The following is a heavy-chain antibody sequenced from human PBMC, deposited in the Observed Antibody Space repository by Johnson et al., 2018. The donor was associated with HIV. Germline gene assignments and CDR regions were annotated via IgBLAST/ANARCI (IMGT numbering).Heavy chain of an antibody. J-gene: IGHJ3*02. Sequence: VQLVESGGGLVQPGGSLKLSCAASGFTFSGSAMPWVRQASGKGLEWVGRIRSKANSYATAYSASVKGRFTISRDDSKNTAYLQMNSLKTEDTAVYYCATVNVPTDDGSWAERAFDIWGQGTMVTVSS. CDR3: ATVNVPTDDGSWAERAFDI. CDR2: IRSKANSYAT. V-gene: IGHV3-73*01. CDR1: GFTFSGSA. D-gene: IGHD5-24*01.